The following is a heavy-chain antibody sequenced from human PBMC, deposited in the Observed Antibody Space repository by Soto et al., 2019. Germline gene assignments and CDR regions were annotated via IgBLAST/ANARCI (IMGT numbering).Heavy chain of an antibody. J-gene: IGHJ4*02. CDR1: GFTFSSYA. CDR3: AKDASYCSGGSCYGAFFDY. D-gene: IGHD2-15*01. Sequence: GGSLRLSCAASGFTFSSYAMSWVRQAPGKGLEWVSAISGSGGSTYYADSVKGRFTISRDNSKNTLSLQMNSLRAEDTAVYYCAKDASYCSGGSCYGAFFDYWGQGTLVTVSS. V-gene: IGHV3-23*01. CDR2: ISGSGGST.